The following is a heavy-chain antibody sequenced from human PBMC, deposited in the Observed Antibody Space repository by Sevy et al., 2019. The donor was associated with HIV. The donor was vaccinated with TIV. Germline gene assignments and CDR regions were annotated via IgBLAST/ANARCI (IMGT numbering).Heavy chain of an antibody. D-gene: IGHD3-22*01. CDR3: ARDVSYDSSGYYYAPYGMDV. CDR1: GGSVSSGSYY. V-gene: IGHV4-61*01. J-gene: IGHJ6*02. Sequence: SETLSLTCTVSGGSVSSGSYYWSWIRQPPEKGLEWIGYIYYSGSTNYNPSLKSRVTISVDTSKNQFSLKLSSVTAAVTAVYYCARDVSYDSSGYYYAPYGMDVWGQGTTVTVSS. CDR2: IYYSGST.